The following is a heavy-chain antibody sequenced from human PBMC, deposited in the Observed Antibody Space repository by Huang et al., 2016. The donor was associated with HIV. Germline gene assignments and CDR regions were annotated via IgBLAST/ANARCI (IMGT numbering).Heavy chain of an antibody. J-gene: IGHJ4*02. D-gene: IGHD3-10*01. CDR2: INPRGAST. CDR3: ARALLLFGLGSPLDF. CDR1: GYTFTTYH. Sequence: QVQLVQSGAEVKKPGASVKISCKASGYTFTTYHMHWVRQAPGQGLEWMGMINPRGASTRDAQPFQGSVTMTSDTSTSTVYMELSSLTPEDTAVYYCARALLLFGLGSPLDFWGQGSLVTVSS. V-gene: IGHV1-46*01.